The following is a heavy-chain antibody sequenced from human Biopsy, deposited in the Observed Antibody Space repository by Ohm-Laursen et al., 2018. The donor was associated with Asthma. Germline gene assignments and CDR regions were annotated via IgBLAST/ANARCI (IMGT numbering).Heavy chain of an antibody. Sequence: SLRLSCAATGFTFSGYTMNWVRQAPGKGLEWASSITSSSSYIFYADSVKGRFTISRDNPRNSLYLQMNSLRAEDTAVYYCARDAPTGGYIDYWGLGTLVTVPS. D-gene: IGHD7-27*01. V-gene: IGHV3-21*01. CDR2: ITSSSSYI. CDR3: ARDAPTGGYIDY. J-gene: IGHJ4*02. CDR1: GFTFSGYT.